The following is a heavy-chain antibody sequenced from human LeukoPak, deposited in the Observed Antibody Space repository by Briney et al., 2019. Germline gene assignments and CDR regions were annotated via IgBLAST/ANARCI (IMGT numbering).Heavy chain of an antibody. V-gene: IGHV3-74*01. J-gene: IGHJ4*02. CDR3: ARHRDGYNPFDY. Sequence: GGSLRLSCAASGFTFSSYWMHWVRQAPGKGLEWVSGISWNSGSIGYADSVKGRFTISRDNAKNSLYLQMNSLRAEDTAVYYCARHRDGYNPFDYWGQGTLVTVSS. CDR2: ISWNSGSI. D-gene: IGHD5-24*01. CDR1: GFTFSSYW.